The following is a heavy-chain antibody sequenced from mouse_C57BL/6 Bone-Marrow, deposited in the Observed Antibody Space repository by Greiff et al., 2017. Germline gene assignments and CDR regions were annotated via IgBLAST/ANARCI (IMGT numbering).Heavy chain of an antibody. J-gene: IGHJ2*01. CDR1: GYTFTEYT. Sequence: QVQLPQSGAELVKPGASVKLSCKASGYTFTEYTIHWVKLRSGQGLEWIGWFYPGSGSIKYNEKFKDKATLTADKSSSTVYMELSRLKTEDSAVYFCARHEEGPSTVVAFDYWGQGTTLTVSS. CDR3: ARHEEGPSTVVAFDY. D-gene: IGHD1-1*01. CDR2: FYPGSGSI. V-gene: IGHV1-62-2*01.